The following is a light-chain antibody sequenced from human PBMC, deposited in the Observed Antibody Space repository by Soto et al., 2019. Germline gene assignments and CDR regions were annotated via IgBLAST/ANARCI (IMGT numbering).Light chain of an antibody. Sequence: EVVMTQSPATLSVSPGERATLSCRASQSVRSNLTWYQQKPCQAPRLLIYYASTRATGIPARFSGSGSDTEFTLTISSLQSEDFAFYYCQHYNAWALTFGGGTRVE. CDR3: QHYNAWALT. V-gene: IGKV3-15*01. CDR1: QSVRSN. CDR2: YAS. J-gene: IGKJ4*01.